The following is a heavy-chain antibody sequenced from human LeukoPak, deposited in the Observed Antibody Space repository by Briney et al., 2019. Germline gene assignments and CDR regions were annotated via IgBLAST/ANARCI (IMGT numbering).Heavy chain of an antibody. V-gene: IGHV3-64*01. CDR1: GFTFSSYA. Sequence: PGGSLRLSCAASGFTFSSYAMHWVRQAPGKGLEYVSAISSNGGSTYYANSVKGRFTISRDNSKNTLYLQMGSLRAEDMAVYYCARVTLGSYYFDYWGQGTLVTVSS. D-gene: IGHD3-16*01. J-gene: IGHJ4*02. CDR3: ARVTLGSYYFDY. CDR2: ISSNGGST.